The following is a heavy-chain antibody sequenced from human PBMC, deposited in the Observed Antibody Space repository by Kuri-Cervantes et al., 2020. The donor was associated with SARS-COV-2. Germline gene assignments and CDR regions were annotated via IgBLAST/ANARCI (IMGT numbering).Heavy chain of an antibody. D-gene: IGHD1-14*01. CDR2: INHSGGT. V-gene: IGHV4-34*01. J-gene: IGHJ4*02. CDR3: ARDPRYLARGGGFDY. CDR1: GGSFSGYY. Sequence: SCAVYGGSFSGYYWSWIRQPPGKGLEWIGEINHSGGTNYNPSLKSRVTISVDTSKNQFSLKLSSVTAADTAVYYCARDPRYLARGGGFDYWGQGTLVTVSS.